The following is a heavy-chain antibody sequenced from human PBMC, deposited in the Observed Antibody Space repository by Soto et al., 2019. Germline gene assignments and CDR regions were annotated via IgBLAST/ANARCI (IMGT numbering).Heavy chain of an antibody. Sequence: PSETLSLTCAVSGGSFTSNNWWTWVRQPPGQGLEWIGEIYRTGSTNYSPPLKSRVTISLDKSENHFSLKVTSLTAADTAVYYCASRDPGTSVDYWGQGTLVTVSS. J-gene: IGHJ4*02. D-gene: IGHD1-7*01. CDR3: ASRDPGTSVDY. CDR1: GGSFTSNNW. V-gene: IGHV4-4*02. CDR2: IYRTGST.